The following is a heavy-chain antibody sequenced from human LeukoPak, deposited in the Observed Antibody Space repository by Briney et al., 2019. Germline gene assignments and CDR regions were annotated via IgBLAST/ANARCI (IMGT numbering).Heavy chain of an antibody. D-gene: IGHD6-19*01. CDR2: IYTSGST. Sequence: SETLSLTRTVSGGSMSSYYWSWIRQPAGKGLEWIGRIYTSGSTNYNPSLKSRVTMSVDTSKNQFSLKLSSVTAADTAVYYCARAISDRGGWYFVYWGQGTLVTVSS. J-gene: IGHJ4*02. CDR3: ARAISDRGGWYFVY. CDR1: GGSMSSYY. V-gene: IGHV4-4*07.